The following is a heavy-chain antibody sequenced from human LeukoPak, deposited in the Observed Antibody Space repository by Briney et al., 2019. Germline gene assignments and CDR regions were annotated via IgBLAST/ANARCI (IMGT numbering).Heavy chain of an antibody. D-gene: IGHD3-3*01. CDR1: GYTLTELS. J-gene: IGHJ4*02. CDR3: ATGDYDFWSGYYRGLGY. V-gene: IGHV1-24*01. CDR2: FDPEDGEI. Sequence: ASVKVSCKVSGYTLTELSMHWVRQAPGKGLEWMGGFDPEDGEIIYAQKFQGRVTMTEDTSTDTAYMELSSLRSEDTAVYYCATGDYDFWSGYYRGLGYWGQGTLVTVSS.